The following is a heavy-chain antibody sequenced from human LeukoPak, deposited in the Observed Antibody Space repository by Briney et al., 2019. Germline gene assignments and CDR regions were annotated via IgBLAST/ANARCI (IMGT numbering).Heavy chain of an antibody. CDR1: GYTFTSYG. Sequence: ASVKVSCKASGYTFTSYGISWVRQAPGQGLEWMGWISAYNGNTNYAQKLQGRVTMTTDTSTSTAYMELRSLRSDDTAVYYCARLVGYCSGGSCERFDPWVQGTLVTVSS. V-gene: IGHV1-18*04. CDR2: ISAYNGNT. CDR3: ARLVGYCSGGSCERFDP. D-gene: IGHD2-15*01. J-gene: IGHJ5*02.